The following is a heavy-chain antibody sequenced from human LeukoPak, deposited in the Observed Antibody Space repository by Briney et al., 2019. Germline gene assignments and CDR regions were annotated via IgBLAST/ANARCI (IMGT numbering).Heavy chain of an antibody. V-gene: IGHV1-18*01. J-gene: IGHJ4*02. CDR1: GYTFTSYG. CDR2: ISAYNGNT. D-gene: IGHD5-18*01. Sequence: ASVKVSCKASGYTFTSYGISWVRQAPGQGLEWMGWISAYNGNTNYAQKLQGRVTMTTDTSTSTAYMELRSLRSDDTAVYYCARVDELVDTAMESDYWGQGTLVTVSS. CDR3: ARVDELVDTAMESDY.